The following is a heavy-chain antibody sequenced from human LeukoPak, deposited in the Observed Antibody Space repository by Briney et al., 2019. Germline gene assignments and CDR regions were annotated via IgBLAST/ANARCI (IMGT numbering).Heavy chain of an antibody. CDR1: GFSIGSSSFY. CDR2: INYSEDT. CDR3: VRLQAVTGNFDY. Sequence: SETLSLTCTVSGFSIGSSSFYWRRLRQPPGQGLEWIETINYSEDTYYNPSLKSRVTITVDSSRNQFSLKLSSVTAAETAVYYCVRLQAVTGNFDYWGRGALVTVSS. V-gene: IGHV4-39*07. J-gene: IGHJ4*02. D-gene: IGHD1-20*01.